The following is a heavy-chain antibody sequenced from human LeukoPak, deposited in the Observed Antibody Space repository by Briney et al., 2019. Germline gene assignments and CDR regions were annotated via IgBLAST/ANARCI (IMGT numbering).Heavy chain of an antibody. J-gene: IGHJ4*02. D-gene: IGHD7-27*01. Sequence: ASVKVSCTASDYTFTIYGISWVRQAPGQGLEWMGWFSAYNVNTNYAQKLQGRVTITTDTSTTTAYMELRRLRSDDTAVYYCARGLGRPFDYWGQGTLVTVSS. V-gene: IGHV1-18*01. CDR2: FSAYNVNT. CDR1: DYTFTIYG. CDR3: ARGLGRPFDY.